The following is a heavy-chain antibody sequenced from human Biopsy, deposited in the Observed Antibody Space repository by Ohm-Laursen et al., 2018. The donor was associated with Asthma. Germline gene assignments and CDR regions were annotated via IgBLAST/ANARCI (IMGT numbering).Heavy chain of an antibody. V-gene: IGHV1-18*01. CDR3: ARAVDYSHYYGIDV. D-gene: IGHD3-10*01. CDR2: ISVYNGNT. J-gene: IGHJ6*02. CDR1: GYTFNSAG. Sequence: GASVKVSCKTSGYTFNSAGITWVRQAPGQGLEWMGLISVYNGNTKVSQKLQDRATMITDTSTSTAYMELRSLRSDDTAVYFCARAVDYSHYYGIDVWGQGTTVTVS.